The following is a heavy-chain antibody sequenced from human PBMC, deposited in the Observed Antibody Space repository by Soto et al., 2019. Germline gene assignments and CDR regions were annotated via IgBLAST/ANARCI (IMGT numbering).Heavy chain of an antibody. Sequence: ASVKGSCKASGYTLTSYAMHWVRQAPGQRLEWMGWINAGNGNTKYSQKFQGRVTITRDTSASTAYMELSSLRSEDTAVYYCARSVTRIVVVPAALTRDHYYYGMDVWGQGTTVTVSS. D-gene: IGHD2-2*01. CDR3: ARSVTRIVVVPAALTRDHYYYGMDV. CDR2: INAGNGNT. V-gene: IGHV1-3*01. J-gene: IGHJ6*02. CDR1: GYTLTSYA.